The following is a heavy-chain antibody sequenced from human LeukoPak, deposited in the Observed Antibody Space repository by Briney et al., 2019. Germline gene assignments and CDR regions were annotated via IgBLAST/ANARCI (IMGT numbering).Heavy chain of an antibody. J-gene: IGHJ4*02. V-gene: IGHV3-30-3*01. CDR3: ARGLYKMFGVTDFDY. Sequence: GGSLRLSCAASGFTFSSYAMHWVRQAPGKGLEWVAVISYDGSNKYYADSVKGRFTISRDNSKNTLYLQMNSLRAEDTAVYYCARGLYKMFGVTDFDYWGQGTLVTVSS. CDR2: ISYDGSNK. CDR1: GFTFSSYA. D-gene: IGHD3-10*02.